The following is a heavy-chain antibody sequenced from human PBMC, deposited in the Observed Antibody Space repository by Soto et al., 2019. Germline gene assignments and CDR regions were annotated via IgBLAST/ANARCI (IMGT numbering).Heavy chain of an antibody. CDR1: GGSISSGDW. Sequence: QVQLQESGPGLVKPSGTLSLTCAVSGGSISSGDWCWSWVRQSPGKGLEWIGEIYYSGSTTYNPSLKSRVTISADKSENQFSLRLSSVTAADTAVYYCERRGFDSIFGSLDYWGQGTLVTVSS. CDR3: ERRGFDSIFGSLDY. CDR2: IYYSGST. V-gene: IGHV4-4*02. J-gene: IGHJ4*02. D-gene: IGHD3-9*01.